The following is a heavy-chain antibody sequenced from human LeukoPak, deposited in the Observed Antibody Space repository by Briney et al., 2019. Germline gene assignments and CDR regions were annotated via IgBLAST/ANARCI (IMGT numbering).Heavy chain of an antibody. J-gene: IGHJ3*02. Sequence: GGSLRLSCAASGFTFSSYGMHWVRQAPGKELEWVAVISYDGGNKYYADSVKGRFTISRDNSKNTLYLQMNSLRAEDTAVYYCAKTFGSYDILTGYYAADAFDIWGQGTMVTVSS. V-gene: IGHV3-30*18. CDR2: ISYDGGNK. CDR3: AKTFGSYDILTGYYAADAFDI. CDR1: GFTFSSYG. D-gene: IGHD3-9*01.